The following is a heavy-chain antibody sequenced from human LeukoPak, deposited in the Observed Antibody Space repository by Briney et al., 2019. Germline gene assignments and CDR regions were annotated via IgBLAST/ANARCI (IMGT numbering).Heavy chain of an antibody. CDR3: ASHKYCGGDCYHDAFDI. CDR1: GSISSGGYY. Sequence: PSQTLSLTCTVSGSISSGGYYWSWIRQHPGQGLEWIGYIYYSGSTYYNPSLKSRVTISVDTSKNQFSLKLSSVTAADTAVYYCASHKYCGGDCYHDAFDIWGQGTMVTVSS. V-gene: IGHV4-31*03. CDR2: IYYSGST. D-gene: IGHD2-21*02. J-gene: IGHJ3*02.